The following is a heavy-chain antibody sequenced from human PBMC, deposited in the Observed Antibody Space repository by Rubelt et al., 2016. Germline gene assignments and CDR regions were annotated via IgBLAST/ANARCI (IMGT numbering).Heavy chain of an antibody. CDR3: ARGLTVASISALED. D-gene: IGHD6-6*01. CDR1: GGSISSYY. J-gene: IGHJ4*02. V-gene: IGHV4-59*12. CDR2: IYYSGIT. Sequence: QVQLQESGPGLVKPSETLSLTCTVSGGSISSYYWSWIRQPPGKGLEWIGSIYYSGITYYNPSLTSRVTISDDTSTNQFSLKLSSVTAADTAGYYCARGLTVASISALEDWGQGTLVTVSS.